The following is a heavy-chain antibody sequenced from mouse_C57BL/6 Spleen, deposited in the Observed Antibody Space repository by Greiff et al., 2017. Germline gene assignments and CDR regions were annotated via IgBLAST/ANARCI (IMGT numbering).Heavy chain of an antibody. Sequence: QVQLKQPGAELVKPGASVKVSCKASGYTFTSYWMHWVKQRPGQGLEWIGRIHPSDSDTNYNQKFKGKATLTVDKSSSTAYMQLSSLTSEDSAVYYCAMGAYYYGSSPFAYWGQGTLVTVSA. D-gene: IGHD1-1*01. CDR2: IHPSDSDT. J-gene: IGHJ3*01. CDR1: GYTFTSYW. CDR3: AMGAYYYGSSPFAY. V-gene: IGHV1-74*01.